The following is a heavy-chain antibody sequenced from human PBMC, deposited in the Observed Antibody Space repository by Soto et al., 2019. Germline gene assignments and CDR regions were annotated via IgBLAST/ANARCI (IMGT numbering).Heavy chain of an antibody. J-gene: IGHJ5*02. CDR2: ITGSADTT. Sequence: GAQILSCAASGFTFSTYAMSSVRHAPGKGLEWVSVITGSADTTYYADSLKGRFTISRDNSKSMLFLQMNSLRVDDTAVYYCAKDPLKYDNNWYPNWFDPWGQGTLVTVPS. V-gene: IGHV3-23*01. D-gene: IGHD1-1*01. CDR1: GFTFSTYA. CDR3: AKDPLKYDNNWYPNWFDP.